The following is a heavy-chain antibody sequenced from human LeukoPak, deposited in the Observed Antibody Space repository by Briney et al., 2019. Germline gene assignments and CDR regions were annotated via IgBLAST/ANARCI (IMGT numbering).Heavy chain of an antibody. CDR1: GFSFISYS. V-gene: IGHV3-48*01. J-gene: IGHJ1*01. CDR3: AKDWPNTSSRIEYFQH. CDR2: ISSTSSSI. D-gene: IGHD2-2*01. Sequence: GGSLRLSCAASGFSFISYSMNWVRQAPGKGLEWVSYISSTSSSIYYADSVKGRFTISRDNAKNSLYLQMNSLRAEDTAVYYCAKDWPNTSSRIEYFQHWGQGTLVTVSS.